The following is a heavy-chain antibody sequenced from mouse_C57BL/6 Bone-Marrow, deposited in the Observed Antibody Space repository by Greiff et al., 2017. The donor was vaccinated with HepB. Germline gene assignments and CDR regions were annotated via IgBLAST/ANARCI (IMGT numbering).Heavy chain of an antibody. J-gene: IGHJ2*01. CDR3: AREGAQADY. D-gene: IGHD3-2*02. Sequence: EVKLQESGPGLVKPSQSLSLTCSVTGYSITSGYYWNWIRQFPGNKLEWMGYISYDGSNNYNPSLKNRISITRDTSKNQFFLKLNSVTTEDTATYYCAREGAQADYWGQGTTLTVSS. CDR1: GYSITSGYY. CDR2: ISYDGSN. V-gene: IGHV3-6*01.